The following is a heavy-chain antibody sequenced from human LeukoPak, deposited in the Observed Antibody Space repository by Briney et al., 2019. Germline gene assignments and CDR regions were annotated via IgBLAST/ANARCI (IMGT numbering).Heavy chain of an antibody. Sequence: SETLSLTCTVSGGSISSSSYYWGWIRQPPGKGLEWIGSIYYSGSTYYNPSLKSRVTISVDTSKNQFSLKLSSVTAADTAVYYCARLGYDFWSGYSTAGDYWGQGTLVTVSS. J-gene: IGHJ4*02. CDR3: ARLGYDFWSGYSTAGDY. D-gene: IGHD3-3*01. V-gene: IGHV4-39*01. CDR1: GGSISSSSYY. CDR2: IYYSGST.